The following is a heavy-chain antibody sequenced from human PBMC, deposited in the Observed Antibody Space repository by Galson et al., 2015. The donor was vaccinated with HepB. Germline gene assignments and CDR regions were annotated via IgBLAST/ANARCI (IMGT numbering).Heavy chain of an antibody. Sequence: SVKVSCKASGYTFTSYYMHWVRQAPGQGLEWMGIINPSGGSTSYAQKFQGRVTMTRDTSTSTVYMELSSLRSEDTAVYYCARETPYCSSTSCAPGADAFDIWGQGTMVTVSS. CDR3: ARETPYCSSTSCAPGADAFDI. D-gene: IGHD2-2*01. CDR1: GYTFTSYY. J-gene: IGHJ3*02. V-gene: IGHV1-46*01. CDR2: INPSGGST.